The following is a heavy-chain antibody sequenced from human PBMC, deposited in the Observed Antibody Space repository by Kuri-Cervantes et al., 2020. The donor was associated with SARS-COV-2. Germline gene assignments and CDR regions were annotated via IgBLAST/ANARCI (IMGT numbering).Heavy chain of an antibody. CDR3: AAVGGY. Sequence: GESLKISCAASGFTFSSYAMHWVRQAPGKGLECVAVISYDGSNKYYADSVKGRFTISRDNAKNTLYLQMNSLRAEDTAVYYCAAVGGYWGQGTLVTVSS. J-gene: IGHJ4*02. CDR1: GFTFSSYA. CDR2: ISYDGSNK. V-gene: IGHV3-30-3*01. D-gene: IGHD6-19*01.